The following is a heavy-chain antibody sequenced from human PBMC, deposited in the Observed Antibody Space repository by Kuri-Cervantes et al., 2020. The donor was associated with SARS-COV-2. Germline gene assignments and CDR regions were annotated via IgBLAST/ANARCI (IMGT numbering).Heavy chain of an antibody. Sequence: LRLSCTVSGGSISSGGYYWSWIRQHPGKGLEWIGYIYYSGSTYYNPSLKSRVTISVGTSKNQFSLKLSSVTAADTAVYYCARLRHFDIWGQGTMVTVSS. J-gene: IGHJ3*02. CDR3: ARLRHFDI. CDR2: IYYSGST. V-gene: IGHV4-31*03. CDR1: GGSISSGGYY.